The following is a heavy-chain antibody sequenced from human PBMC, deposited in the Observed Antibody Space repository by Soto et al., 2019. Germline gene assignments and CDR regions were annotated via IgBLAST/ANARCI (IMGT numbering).Heavy chain of an antibody. Sequence: SETLSLTCTVSGGSISSYYWSWIRQPPGKGLEWIGYIYYSGSTNYNPSLKSRVTISVDNSKNQFSLKLSSVTTADTAMYYCARHTPTYYYGSGSYSNNFSTYYYYYMDVWGKGTTVTVSS. CDR3: ARHTPTYYYGSGSYSNNFSTYYYYYMDV. CDR1: GGSISSYY. CDR2: IYYSGST. J-gene: IGHJ6*03. V-gene: IGHV4-59*08. D-gene: IGHD3-10*01.